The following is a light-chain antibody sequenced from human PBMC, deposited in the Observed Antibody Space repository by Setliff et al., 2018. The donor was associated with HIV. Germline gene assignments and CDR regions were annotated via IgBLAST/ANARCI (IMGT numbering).Light chain of an antibody. Sequence: QSAQTQPASVSGSPGQSITISCTGTSSDIGYYNYVSWYQQHPGKAPKLMIYDVTKRPSGLSNRFSGSKSGNTASLTISGLQAEDEADYYCCSYVGRNIWVFGGGTKVTVL. CDR1: SSDIGYYNY. CDR2: DVT. V-gene: IGLV2-23*02. J-gene: IGLJ3*02. CDR3: CSYVGRNIWV.